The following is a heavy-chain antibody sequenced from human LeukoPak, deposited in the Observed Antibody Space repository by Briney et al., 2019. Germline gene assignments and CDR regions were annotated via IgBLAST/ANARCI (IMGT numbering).Heavy chain of an antibody. CDR1: GYTFTSYG. CDR2: INTNTGNP. CDR3: ARDFVVITENWFDP. J-gene: IGHJ5*02. D-gene: IGHD3-22*01. Sequence: GASVKVSCKASGYTFTSYGISWVRQAPGQGLEWMGWINTNTGNPTYAQGFTGRFVFSLDTSVSTAYLQISSLKAEDTAVYYCARDFVVITENWFDPWGQGTLVTVSS. V-gene: IGHV7-4-1*02.